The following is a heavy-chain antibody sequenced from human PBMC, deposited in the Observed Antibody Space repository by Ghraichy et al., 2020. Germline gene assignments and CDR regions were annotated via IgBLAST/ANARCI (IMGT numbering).Heavy chain of an antibody. Sequence: GSLRLSCVASGFTFSSYAMTWVRQAPGKGLEWVSLISASGGDRTYAAAVKGRFTSSRDNYKNILYLQMNSLRAEDSAVYYCARDNWSHQRGAELDYWGQGTLVTVSS. D-gene: IGHD1-20*01. CDR2: ISASGGDR. V-gene: IGHV3-23*01. CDR1: GFTFSSYA. J-gene: IGHJ4*02. CDR3: ARDNWSHQRGAELDY.